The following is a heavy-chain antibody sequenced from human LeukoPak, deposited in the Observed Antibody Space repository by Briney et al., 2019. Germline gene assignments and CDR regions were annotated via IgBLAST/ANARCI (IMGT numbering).Heavy chain of an antibody. J-gene: IGHJ5*02. D-gene: IGHD3-3*01. V-gene: IGHV4-59*07. CDR3: ARAGYYDFWSGYEYNWFDP. CDR1: GGSISSYY. Sequence: SDTLSLTCTVSGGSISSYYWSWIRQPPGKGLEWIGYIYYSGSTNYNPSLKNRVTISVDTSKNQFSLKLSSVTAADTAVYYCARAGYYDFWSGYEYNWFDPWGQGTLVTVSS. CDR2: IYYSGST.